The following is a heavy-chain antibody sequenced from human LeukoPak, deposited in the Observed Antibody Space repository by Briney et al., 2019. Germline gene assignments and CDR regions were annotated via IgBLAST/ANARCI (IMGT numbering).Heavy chain of an antibody. CDR2: IYPGDSDT. V-gene: IGHV5-51*01. D-gene: IGHD3/OR15-3a*01. Sequence: GESLKIPCKGFGYTFPSYWIGWVRQLPGKGLEWMGIIYPGDSDTRYSPSFQGQVTISADKSISTAYLQWSSLKASDTAMYYCARHDLGFLNWFDPWGQGTLVTVSS. J-gene: IGHJ5*02. CDR3: ARHDLGFLNWFDP. CDR1: GYTFPSYW.